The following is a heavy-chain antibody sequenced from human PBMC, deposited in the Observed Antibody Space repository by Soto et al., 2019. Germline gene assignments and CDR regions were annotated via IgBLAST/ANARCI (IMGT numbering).Heavy chain of an antibody. CDR1: GYTFTDYG. D-gene: IGHD3-3*01. CDR2: ISGYNGKT. V-gene: IGHV1-18*04. Sequence: ASVKVSCKASGYTFTDYGISWVRQAPGQGLEWMGWISGYNGKTKYAQNVQGRVTMTTDTSTNTAHMELTSLRSDDTAVYYCARQTHYDFWRGRRDYHYYPMDVWGQGTTVTVSS. CDR3: ARQTHYDFWRGRRDYHYYPMDV. J-gene: IGHJ6*02.